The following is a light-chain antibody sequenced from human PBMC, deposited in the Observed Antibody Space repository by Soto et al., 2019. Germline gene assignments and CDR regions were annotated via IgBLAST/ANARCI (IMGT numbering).Light chain of an antibody. CDR2: DAS. J-gene: IGKJ4*01. CDR3: QQFNGFPLT. V-gene: IGKV1-13*02. CDR1: QDIGSA. Sequence: IPLTRSPSSLSASVGDRVTITCRAGQDIGSALAWYQQRPGKAPKLLLYDASNLEAGVPSRFCGSGSGTDFTLTITSLRPEDFATYYCQQFNGFPLTFGGGTKVQIK.